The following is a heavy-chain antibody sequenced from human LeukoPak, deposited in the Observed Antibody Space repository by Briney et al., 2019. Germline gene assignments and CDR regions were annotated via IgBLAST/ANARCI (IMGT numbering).Heavy chain of an antibody. J-gene: IGHJ4*02. V-gene: IGHV1-69*13. CDR2: IIPIFGTA. CDR3: ATHNWNDQNYFDY. Sequence: SVKVSCKASGGTFSSYAISWVRQAPGQGLEWTGGIIPIFGTANYAQKFQGRVTITADESTSTAYMELSSLRSEDTAVYYCATHNWNDQNYFDYWGQGTLVTVSS. D-gene: IGHD1-1*01. CDR1: GGTFSSYA.